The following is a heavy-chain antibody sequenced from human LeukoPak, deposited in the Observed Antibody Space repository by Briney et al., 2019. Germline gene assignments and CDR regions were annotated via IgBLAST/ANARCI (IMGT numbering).Heavy chain of an antibody. V-gene: IGHV4-34*01. CDR3: ARGPTISETGYFDY. J-gene: IGHJ4*03. D-gene: IGHD1-1*01. CDR1: GGSFSRYY. Sequence: SETLSLTCAVYGGSFSRYYWSWIRQSPGKGLEWIAEINHRGDTNYNPSVKSRVTISVDTSKNQFSLKVTSLTAADTAVYFCARGPTISETGYFDYWGQGTLVTVPS. CDR2: INHRGDT.